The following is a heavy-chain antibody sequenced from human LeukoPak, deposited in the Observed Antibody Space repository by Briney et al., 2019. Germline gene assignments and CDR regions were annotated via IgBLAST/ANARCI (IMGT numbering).Heavy chain of an antibody. CDR2: ISGSGGST. Sequence: PGGSLRLSCAASGFTFSSYAMSWVRQAPGKGLEWVSAISGSGGSTYYADSVKGRFTISRDNSKNTLYLQMNSLRAEDTAVYYCAKSYDFWSGYGPDVWGQGTTVTVPS. CDR3: AKSYDFWSGYGPDV. V-gene: IGHV3-23*01. CDR1: GFTFSSYA. J-gene: IGHJ6*02. D-gene: IGHD3-3*01.